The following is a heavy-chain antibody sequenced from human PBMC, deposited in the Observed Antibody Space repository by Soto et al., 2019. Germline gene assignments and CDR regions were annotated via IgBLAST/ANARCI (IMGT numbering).Heavy chain of an antibody. Sequence: QVQLVQSGAEVKKPGSSVKVSCKASGGTFSSYAISWVRQAPGQGLEWMGGIIPIFGTANYAQKVQGRVTITADKATSTAYMELSSLRSEDTAGYYCASWGNWNDEINLDYWGQGTLVTVSS. D-gene: IGHD1-1*01. CDR2: IIPIFGTA. CDR3: ASWGNWNDEINLDY. CDR1: GGTFSSYA. V-gene: IGHV1-69*06. J-gene: IGHJ4*02.